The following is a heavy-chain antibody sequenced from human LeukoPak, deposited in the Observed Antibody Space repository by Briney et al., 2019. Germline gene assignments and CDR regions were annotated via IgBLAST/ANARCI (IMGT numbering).Heavy chain of an antibody. V-gene: IGHV4-61*03. CDR1: GGSVSSDIYH. CDR2: NGNA. CDR3: AGGEGSSTRDLRLYYYYGMDV. J-gene: IGHJ6*02. Sequence: SETLSLTCIVSGGSVSSDIYHWSWIRQAPGKGLEWIGHNGNANYNPSLQSRVTISIDTSKNHFTLSLNSVTAADTAVYYCAGGEGSSTRDLRLYYYYGMDVWGQGTTVTVSS. D-gene: IGHD2-2*01.